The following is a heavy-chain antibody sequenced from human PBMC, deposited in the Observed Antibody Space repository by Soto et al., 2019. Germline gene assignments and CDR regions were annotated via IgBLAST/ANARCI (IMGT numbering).Heavy chain of an antibody. V-gene: IGHV1-69*12. J-gene: IGHJ2*01. CDR3: AQTLGLAVAGPGRFDL. Sequence: QVQLVQSGAEVKKYGSSVKVSCKASGGTFSRYAISWVRQAPGQGLEWMGGITPMFGTANYAQKFQVRVTITADESTSTAYMELSSLRSDDTAVYYCAQTLGLAVAGPGRFDLWGRGTLVPVSS. D-gene: IGHD6-19*01. CDR1: GGTFSRYA. CDR2: ITPMFGTA.